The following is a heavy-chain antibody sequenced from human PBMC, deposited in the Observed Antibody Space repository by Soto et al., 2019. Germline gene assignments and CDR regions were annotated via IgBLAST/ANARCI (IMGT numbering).Heavy chain of an antibody. V-gene: IGHV4-39*01. CDR1: GGSISSSSYY. J-gene: IGHJ3*01. Sequence: QLQLQESGPGLVKPSETLSLTCTVSGGSISSSSYYWGWIRQPPGKGLEWIGSIYYSGSTYYNPTLMSRVTVYVYTSKNQFSLKLSSVTAADTAVYYCARPTAAREIAFDFWGQGTMVTVSS. CDR3: ARPTAAREIAFDF. D-gene: IGHD4-17*01. CDR2: IYYSGST.